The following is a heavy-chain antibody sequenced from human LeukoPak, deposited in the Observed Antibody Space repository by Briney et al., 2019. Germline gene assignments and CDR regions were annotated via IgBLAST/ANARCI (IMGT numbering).Heavy chain of an antibody. Sequence: GGSLRLSCAASGFTFDDYAMHWVRQAPGKGLEWVSGISWNSGSIGYADSVKGRFTISRDNAKNSLYLQMNSLRAEDTALYCCAKASRWRYFDYWGQGTLVTVSS. D-gene: IGHD4-23*01. CDR2: ISWNSGSI. CDR1: GFTFDDYA. V-gene: IGHV3-9*01. CDR3: AKASRWRYFDY. J-gene: IGHJ4*02.